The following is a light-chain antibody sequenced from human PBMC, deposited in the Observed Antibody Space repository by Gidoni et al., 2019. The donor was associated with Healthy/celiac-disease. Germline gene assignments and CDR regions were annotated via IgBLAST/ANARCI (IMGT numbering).Light chain of an antibody. CDR3: QQSYSTPRT. CDR1: QSISSY. Sequence: DIQMTQSPSSLSASVGDRVTITCRASQSISSYLNWYQQKPGKAPKLLIYAASSLQSGVPSRFSGSGSGTDFTLTISSLHPEDFATYYCQQSYSTPRTFDQGTKVEIK. J-gene: IGKJ1*01. V-gene: IGKV1-39*01. CDR2: AAS.